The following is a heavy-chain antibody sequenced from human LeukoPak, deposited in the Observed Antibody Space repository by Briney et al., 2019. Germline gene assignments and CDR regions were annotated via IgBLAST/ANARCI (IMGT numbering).Heavy chain of an antibody. V-gene: IGHV1-2*02. CDR1: GYTFTGYY. CDR3: ARDGDYYDSSGPDY. D-gene: IGHD3-22*01. J-gene: IGHJ4*02. CDR2: INPNSGGT. Sequence: ASVKVSCKAYGYTFTGYYMHWVRQAPGQGLEWMGWINPNSGGTNYAQKFQGRVTMTRDTSISTAYMELSRLRSDDTAVYYCARDGDYYDSSGPDYWGQGTLVTVSS.